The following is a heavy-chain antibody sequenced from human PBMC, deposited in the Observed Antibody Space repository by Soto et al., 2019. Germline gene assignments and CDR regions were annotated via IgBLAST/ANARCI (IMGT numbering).Heavy chain of an antibody. V-gene: IGHV1-18*01. J-gene: IGHJ4*02. CDR1: GYTFASYA. Sequence: QVQLVQSGAEVKKPGASVKVSCKASGYTFASYAISWMRQAPGQGLEWMGWISAYNGNTNNAQKLQGPVTMTTDTTTSTAYVELRRRSSDDTAVYYCARDPPPPDYWGQGTLVTVSS. CDR3: ARDPPPPDY. CDR2: ISAYNGNT.